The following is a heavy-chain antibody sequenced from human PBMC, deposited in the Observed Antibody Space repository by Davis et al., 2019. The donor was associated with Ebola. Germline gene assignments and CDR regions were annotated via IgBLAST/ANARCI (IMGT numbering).Heavy chain of an antibody. CDR1: GGSFSGYY. D-gene: IGHD6-19*01. V-gene: IGHV4-34*12. J-gene: IGHJ4*02. Sequence: MPSETLSLTCAVYGGSFSGYYWSWIRQPPGKGVEWIGESIDSGSTNYNPSLKSRVTISVDRSKNQFSLKLTSVTAADTAVYYCARTTRGSGWFLDYWGQGTLVTVSS. CDR3: ARTTRGSGWFLDY. CDR2: SIDSGST.